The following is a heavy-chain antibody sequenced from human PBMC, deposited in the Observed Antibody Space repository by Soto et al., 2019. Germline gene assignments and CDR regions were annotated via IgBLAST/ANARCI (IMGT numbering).Heavy chain of an antibody. J-gene: IGHJ5*02. D-gene: IGHD2-21*01. CDR1: GYTFTKYD. V-gene: IGHV1-8*01. CDR2: MNPTSGNT. Sequence: QVQLVQSGAEVKTPGASVKVSCKASGYTFTKYDMNWVRQAPGQGLEWMGWMNPTSGNTGYAQKFQGRLTMTWDTAIGIAHMELSSLRNEDTAVSYCASSDGHTFNWLDAWGQGTLVTVSA. CDR3: ASSDGHTFNWLDA.